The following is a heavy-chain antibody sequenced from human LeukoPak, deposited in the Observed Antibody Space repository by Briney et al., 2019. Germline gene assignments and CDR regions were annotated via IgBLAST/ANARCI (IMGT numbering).Heavy chain of an antibody. Sequence: GGSLRLSCAASGFTFSSYEMNWVRQAPGKGLEWVSYISSSDNTIYYADSVKDRFTISRDNAKNSLYLQMNSLRAEDTAVYYCARALRYFDWLSPWTFDYWGQGTLVTVSS. CDR3: ARALRYFDWLSPWTFDY. CDR1: GFTFSSYE. V-gene: IGHV3-48*03. J-gene: IGHJ4*02. CDR2: ISSSDNTI. D-gene: IGHD3-9*01.